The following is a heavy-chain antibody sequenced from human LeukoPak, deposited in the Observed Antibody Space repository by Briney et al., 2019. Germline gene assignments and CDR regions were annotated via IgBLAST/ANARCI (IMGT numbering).Heavy chain of an antibody. CDR3: ARDVEEYCSSTSCYIVDY. CDR2: INPNSGGT. D-gene: IGHD2-2*01. CDR1: GYTFTGYY. Sequence: ASVKVSCKASGYTFTGYYMHWVRQAPGQGLEWMRWINPNSGGTNYAQKFQGRATMTRDTSISTAYMELSRLRSDDTAVYYCARDVEEYCSSTSCYIVDYWGQGTLVTVSS. V-gene: IGHV1-2*02. J-gene: IGHJ4*02.